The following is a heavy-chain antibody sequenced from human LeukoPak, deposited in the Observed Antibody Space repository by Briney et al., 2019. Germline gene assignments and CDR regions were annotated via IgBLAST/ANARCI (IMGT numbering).Heavy chain of an antibody. CDR3: ARDYEWSPGDY. D-gene: IGHD2-8*01. J-gene: IGHJ4*02. Sequence: ASVTVSFKASGYTFTNYALHWVRQAPGQRLEWMGWINSGNDNTKYSRNFQGRVTITRDTSASTAYMELSSLRSEDTAVYYCARDYEWSPGDYWGQGTLVTVSS. CDR1: GYTFTNYA. V-gene: IGHV1-3*01. CDR2: INSGNDNT.